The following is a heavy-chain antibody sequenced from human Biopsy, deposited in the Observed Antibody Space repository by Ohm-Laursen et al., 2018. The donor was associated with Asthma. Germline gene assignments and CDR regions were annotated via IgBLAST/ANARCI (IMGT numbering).Heavy chain of an antibody. D-gene: IGHD4-17*01. Sequence: ASVKVSCKISGYSLTDLSMHWVRQAPRQGLEWMGGHDHEEGGTVSARRFQGRVTMTEDTSTDTAYMELSSLSSDDTAVYYCASDFPKDYVRYNFQFWGQGTLVTVSS. V-gene: IGHV1-24*01. CDR1: GYSLTDLS. CDR2: HDHEEGGT. J-gene: IGHJ4*02. CDR3: ASDFPKDYVRYNFQF.